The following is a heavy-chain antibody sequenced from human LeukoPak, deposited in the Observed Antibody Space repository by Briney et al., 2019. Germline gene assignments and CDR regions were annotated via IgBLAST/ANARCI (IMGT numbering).Heavy chain of an antibody. CDR2: IYYSGST. CDR1: GGSISSGDYY. CDR3: AFTGRKEGWLEP. V-gene: IGHV4-30-4*01. J-gene: IGHJ5*02. Sequence: SETLSLTCTVSGGSISSGDYYCSWIRQPPGKGLEWIGYIYYSGSTYYNPSLKSRVTISVDTSKNQFSLKLSSVTAADTAVYYCAFTGRKEGWLEPWGQGSPVTVS.